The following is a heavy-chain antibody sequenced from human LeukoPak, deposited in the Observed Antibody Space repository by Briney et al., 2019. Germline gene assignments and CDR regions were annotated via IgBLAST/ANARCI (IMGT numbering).Heavy chain of an antibody. CDR3: ARDRYCSGGSCYSGGKSVPPDAFDI. V-gene: IGHV1-18*01. CDR2: ISAYNGNT. CDR1: GYTFTSYG. D-gene: IGHD2-15*01. Sequence: ASVNVSCKASGYTFTSYGISWVRQAPGQGLEWMGWISAYNGNTNYAQKLQGRGTMTTDTSKSTAYMELRSLRSDDTAVYYCARDRYCSGGSCYSGGKSVPPDAFDIWGQGTMVTVSS. J-gene: IGHJ3*02.